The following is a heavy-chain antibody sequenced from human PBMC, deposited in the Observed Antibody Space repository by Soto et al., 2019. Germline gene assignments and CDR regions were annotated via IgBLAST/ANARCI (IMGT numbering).Heavy chain of an antibody. CDR2: ISGSGGST. V-gene: IGHV3-23*01. J-gene: IGHJ5*02. D-gene: IGHD2-2*02. CDR1: GFTFSSYA. Sequence: GGSLRLSCAASGFTFSSYAMSWVRQAPGKGLEWVSAISGSGGSTYYADSVKGRFTISRDNSKNTLYLQMNSLRAEDTAVYYCARWLPRHIVVVTGPIASCFVPWGTGTLVSV. CDR3: ARWLPRHIVVVTGPIASCFVP.